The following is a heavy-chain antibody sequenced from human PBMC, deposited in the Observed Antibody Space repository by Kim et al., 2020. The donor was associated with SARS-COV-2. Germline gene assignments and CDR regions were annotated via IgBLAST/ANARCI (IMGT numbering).Heavy chain of an antibody. D-gene: IGHD2-2*02. CDR3: TTDLEYQLLYGYYGMDV. V-gene: IGHV3-15*01. J-gene: IGHJ6*02. Sequence: KGRFTISRDDSKNTLYLQMNSLKAEDTAVYYCTTDLEYQLLYGYYGMDVWGQGTTVTVSS.